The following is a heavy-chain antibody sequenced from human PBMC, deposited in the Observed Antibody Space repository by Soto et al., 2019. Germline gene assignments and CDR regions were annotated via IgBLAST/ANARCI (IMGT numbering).Heavy chain of an antibody. CDR2: IKQDGSEK. J-gene: IGHJ6*02. Sequence: GGSLRLSCAASGFTFSSYWMSWVRQAPGKGLEWVANIKQDGSEKYYVDSVKGRFTISRDNAKNSLYLQMNSLRAEDTAVYYCARILRFLEWSHGMDVWGQGTTVTVSS. CDR3: ARILRFLEWSHGMDV. V-gene: IGHV3-7*03. CDR1: GFTFSSYW. D-gene: IGHD3-3*01.